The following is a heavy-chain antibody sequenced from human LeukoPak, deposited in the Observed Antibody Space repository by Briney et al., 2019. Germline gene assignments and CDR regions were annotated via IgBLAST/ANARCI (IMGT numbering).Heavy chain of an antibody. D-gene: IGHD6-13*01. Sequence: SETLSLTCTVSGGSISSSSYYWSWIRQPPGKGLEWIAEINHSGSTNYNPSLKSRVTISVDTSKNQFSLKLSSVTAADTAVYYCARGLNSSSWYLFDYWGQGTLVTVSS. CDR1: GGSISSSSYY. V-gene: IGHV4-39*07. J-gene: IGHJ4*02. CDR2: INHSGST. CDR3: ARGLNSSSWYLFDY.